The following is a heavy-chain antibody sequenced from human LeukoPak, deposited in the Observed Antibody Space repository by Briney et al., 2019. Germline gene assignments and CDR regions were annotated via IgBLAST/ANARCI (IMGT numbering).Heavy chain of an antibody. D-gene: IGHD1-20*01. V-gene: IGHV1-18*01. J-gene: IGHJ4*02. CDR1: GYTFTNFA. Sequence: ASVKVSCKGSGYTFTNFAINWVRQAPGQGLEWMGWISAYDGTTSYAQKFQGRVTMATDTSTSTAYMELRSLRSDDTAVYYCAFGMTAPNFWGQGTLVTVSS. CDR3: AFGMTAPNF. CDR2: ISAYDGTT.